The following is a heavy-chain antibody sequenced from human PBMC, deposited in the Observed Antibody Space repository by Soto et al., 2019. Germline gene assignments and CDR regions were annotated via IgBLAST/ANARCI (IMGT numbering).Heavy chain of an antibody. D-gene: IGHD1-1*01. CDR2: IKTKPDDLTI. CDR3: TTSNLGVDF. Sequence: GGSLRLSCAASGLIFSYVWMTWVRQAPGKGLEWVGRIKTKPDDLTIDYAAPVRGRFTISRDDSKNTLYLQMTSLTPDDTGVYYCTTSNLGVDFWGPGTLVTVSS. CDR1: GLIFSYVW. V-gene: IGHV3-15*01. J-gene: IGHJ4*02.